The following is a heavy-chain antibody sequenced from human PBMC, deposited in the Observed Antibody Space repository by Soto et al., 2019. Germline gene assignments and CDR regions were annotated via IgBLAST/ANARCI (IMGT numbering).Heavy chain of an antibody. CDR3: ARGDCGGDCYYYYGMDV. D-gene: IGHD2-21*02. CDR2: IYYSGST. Sequence: SETLSLTCTVSGGSISSGDYYWSWIRQPPGKGLEWIGYIYYSGSTNYNPSLKSRVTISVDTSKNQFSLKLSSVTAADTAVYYCARGDCGGDCYYYYGMDVWGQGTTVTVSS. CDR1: GGSISSGDYY. J-gene: IGHJ6*02. V-gene: IGHV4-30-4*01.